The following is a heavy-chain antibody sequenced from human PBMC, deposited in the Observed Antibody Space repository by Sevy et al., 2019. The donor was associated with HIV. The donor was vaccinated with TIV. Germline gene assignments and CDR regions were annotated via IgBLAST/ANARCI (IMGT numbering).Heavy chain of an antibody. J-gene: IGHJ4*02. CDR2: INHSRST. Sequence: SETLSLTCAVYGGSFSGYYWSRIRQPPWKGLEWIGEINHSRSTNYNPSLKSRVTISVDTSKNQFSLKLSSVTAADTAVYYCAGLRFLEWSLQAYYFDYWGQGTLVTVSS. CDR3: AGLRFLEWSLQAYYFDY. D-gene: IGHD3-3*01. CDR1: GGSFSGYY. V-gene: IGHV4-34*01.